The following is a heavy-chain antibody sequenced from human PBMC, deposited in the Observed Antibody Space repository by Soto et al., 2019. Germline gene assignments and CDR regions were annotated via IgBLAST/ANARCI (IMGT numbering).Heavy chain of an antibody. V-gene: IGHV1-8*01. CDR3: ARRKERSGPHYFDY. J-gene: IGHJ4*02. CDR1: GYTFTTYD. CDR2: TNPYSGNT. D-gene: IGHD6-25*01. Sequence: ASVKVSCKASGYTFTTYDISWVRQATGQGLEWMGWTNPYSGNTGYAQKFQGRVTVTRNTSISTVYMELSGLRPDDTAVYYCARRKERSGPHYFDYWGQGSQVTVSS.